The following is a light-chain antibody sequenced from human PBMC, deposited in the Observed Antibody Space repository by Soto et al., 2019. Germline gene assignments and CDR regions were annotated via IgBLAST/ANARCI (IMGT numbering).Light chain of an antibody. CDR2: RNN. Sequence: QSVLTQPPSASVTPGQTVTISCSGSSSNIGSNYVYWYQQLSGTAPKLLIYRNNQRASVVPDRVSGSKSGTSASLAISGLRSEDEADYYCAAWDDSLSASYVFGTGTKLTVL. CDR3: AAWDDSLSASYV. V-gene: IGLV1-47*01. CDR1: SSNIGSNY. J-gene: IGLJ1*01.